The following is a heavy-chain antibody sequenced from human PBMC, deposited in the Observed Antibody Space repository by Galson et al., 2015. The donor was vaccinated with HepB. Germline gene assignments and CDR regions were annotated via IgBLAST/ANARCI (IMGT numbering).Heavy chain of an antibody. CDR1: GYTFTGYY. CDR2: INPNSGGT. V-gene: IGHV1-2*02. J-gene: IGHJ4*02. Sequence: SVKVSCKASGYTFTGYYMHWVRRAPGQGLEWMGWINPNSGGTNYAQKFQGRVTMTRDTSISTAYMELSRLRSDDTAVYYCARELDYYDSSGYLDYWGQGTLVTVSS. D-gene: IGHD3-22*01. CDR3: ARELDYYDSSGYLDY.